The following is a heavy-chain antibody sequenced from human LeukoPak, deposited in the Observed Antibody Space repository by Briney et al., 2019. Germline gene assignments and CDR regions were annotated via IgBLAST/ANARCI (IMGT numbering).Heavy chain of an antibody. CDR3: ATYCSSTSCPYNWFDS. D-gene: IGHD2-2*01. CDR2: VNPNSGNT. Sequence: ASVKVSCKASGYTFTSYDINWVRQATGQGLEWMGWVNPNSGNTGYAQKFQGRVTITRNTSISTAYMELSSLRSEDTAVYYCATYCSSTSCPYNWFDSWGQGTLVTVSS. CDR1: GYTFTSYD. V-gene: IGHV1-8*03. J-gene: IGHJ5*01.